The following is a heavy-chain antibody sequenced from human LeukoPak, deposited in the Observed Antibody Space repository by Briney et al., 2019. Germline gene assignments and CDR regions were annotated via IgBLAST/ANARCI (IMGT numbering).Heavy chain of an antibody. D-gene: IGHD2-2*01. CDR2: ISGSGGST. V-gene: IGHV3-23*01. J-gene: IGHJ4*02. Sequence: GGSLRLSCAASGFTFSSYAMSWVRQAPGKGLEWVSAISGSGGSTYYADSVKGRFTISRDNSKSTLYLQMNSLRAEDTAVYYFAKDQDIVVVPAALDYWGQGTLVTVSS. CDR3: AKDQDIVVVPAALDY. CDR1: GFTFSSYA.